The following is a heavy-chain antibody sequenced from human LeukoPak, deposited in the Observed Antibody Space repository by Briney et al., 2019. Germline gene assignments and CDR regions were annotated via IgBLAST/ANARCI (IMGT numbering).Heavy chain of an antibody. D-gene: IGHD7-27*01. Sequence: PGGSLRLSCAASGFTFSTYAMHWVRQAPGKGLEGVAFISYDGTNKYCADSVKGRFTISRDNSKNTLYLQMNSLRAEDMALYYCAREILTGYAFDIWGQGTMVTVSS. J-gene: IGHJ3*02. CDR1: GFTFSTYA. CDR2: ISYDGTNK. V-gene: IGHV3-30-3*01. CDR3: AREILTGYAFDI.